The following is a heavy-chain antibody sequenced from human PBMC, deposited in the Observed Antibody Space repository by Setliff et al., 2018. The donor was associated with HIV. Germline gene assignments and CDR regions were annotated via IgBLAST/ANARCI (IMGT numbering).Heavy chain of an antibody. V-gene: IGHV1-69*10. Sequence: SVKVSCKASGGTFSSYAISWVRQAPGQGLEWMGGIIPILGIANYAQKFQGRVTITTDESTSTAYMELSSLRSEDTAVYYCASSPGVTIFDYWGQGTLVTGSS. D-gene: IGHD2-21*02. CDR1: GGTFSSYA. J-gene: IGHJ4*02. CDR2: IIPILGIA. CDR3: ASSPGVTIFDY.